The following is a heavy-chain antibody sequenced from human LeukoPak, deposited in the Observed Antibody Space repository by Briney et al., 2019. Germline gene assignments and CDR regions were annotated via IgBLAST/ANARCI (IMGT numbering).Heavy chain of an antibody. J-gene: IGHJ6*04. V-gene: IGHV4-59*02. CDR3: ARSLSGSSSWVDV. D-gene: IGHD6-13*01. CDR1: GASVSSYY. Sequence: SETLSLTCTVSGASVSSYYWSWLRQPPGTGLEWIGYIYYSGSTNYNPSLKSRVSLSADTSKNQLSLKLSSVTAADTAVYYCARSLSGSSSWVDVWGKGTTVTVSS. CDR2: IYYSGST.